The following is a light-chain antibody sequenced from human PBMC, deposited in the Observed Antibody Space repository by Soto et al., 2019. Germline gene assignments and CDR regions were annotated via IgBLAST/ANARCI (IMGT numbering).Light chain of an antibody. J-gene: IGLJ2*01. CDR2: EVS. V-gene: IGLV2-8*01. CDR1: SSDVGGYSY. CDR3: NSYAGSNNVV. Sequence: QSALTQPPSASGSPGQSVTISCTGTSSDVGGYSYVSWYQQHPGKAPKLMIYEVSKRPSGVPDRFSGSKSGNTASLTVSGLQAEDEAHYYCNSYAGSNNVVFGGGTQLTVL.